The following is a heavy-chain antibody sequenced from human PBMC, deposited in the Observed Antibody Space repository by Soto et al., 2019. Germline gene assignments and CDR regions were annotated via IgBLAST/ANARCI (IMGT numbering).Heavy chain of an antibody. Sequence: PGGSLRLSCAAPGFPFSSYVMSWVRQSPGKGLEWVSGISGGGSNTFYEDSVKGRFTISRDNSKKTLLLQMNSLGAEDTAVYYCAKDSNKYSSSLRGRSFDYWGQGXGVTVSS. CDR2: ISGGGSNT. J-gene: IGHJ4*02. V-gene: IGHV3-23*01. D-gene: IGHD4-4*01. CDR3: AKDSNKYSSSLRGRSFDY. CDR1: GFPFSSYV.